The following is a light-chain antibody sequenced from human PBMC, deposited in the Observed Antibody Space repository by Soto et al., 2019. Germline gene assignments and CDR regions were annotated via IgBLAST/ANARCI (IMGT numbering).Light chain of an antibody. CDR1: SRDIEAYDY. J-gene: IGLJ1*01. CDR3: CSFAGSYYV. V-gene: IGLV2-11*01. Sequence: QSALTQPRSVSGSPGQSVAISCTGTSRDIEAYDYVSWYQQHPGKAPNLIISEVNKRPSGVSYRFSGSKSGNTASLTISGLQGEDEADYYCCSFAGSYYVFGTGTKVTVL. CDR2: EVN.